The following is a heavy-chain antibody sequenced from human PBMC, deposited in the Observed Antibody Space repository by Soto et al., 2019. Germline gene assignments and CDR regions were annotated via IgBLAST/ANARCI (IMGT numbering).Heavy chain of an antibody. Sequence: QAQLMQSGAEVKKPGSSVKVSCKASGGTFSGYAINWVRQAPGQGLEWMGGIFPLLGITDYGQKFQGRITIAADESTGTAYMGLGGLRSEDTGVYYCARDPRSITGTTSSEGFQHWGQGTLVSVSS. CDR3: ARDPRSITGTTSSEGFQH. J-gene: IGHJ1*01. CDR1: GGTFSGYA. CDR2: IFPLLGIT. D-gene: IGHD1-20*01. V-gene: IGHV1-69*01.